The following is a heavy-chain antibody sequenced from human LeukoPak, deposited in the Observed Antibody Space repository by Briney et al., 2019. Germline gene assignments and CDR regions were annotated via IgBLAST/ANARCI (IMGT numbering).Heavy chain of an antibody. J-gene: IGHJ4*02. V-gene: IGHV1-69*13. CDR1: GGTFISYA. CDR3: AREGNCGGDCYDY. D-gene: IGHD2-21*01. CDR2: IIPIFGTA. Sequence: SVKVSCKASGGTFISYAISWVRQAPGQGLEWMGGIIPIFGTANYAQKFQGRVTITADESTSTAYMELSSLRSEDTAVYYCAREGNCGGDCYDYWGQGTLVTVSS.